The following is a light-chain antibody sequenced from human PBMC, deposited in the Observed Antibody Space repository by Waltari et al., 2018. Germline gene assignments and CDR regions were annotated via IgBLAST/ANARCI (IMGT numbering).Light chain of an antibody. V-gene: IGKV3-11*01. CDR3: QQRSDWPRLT. CDR2: AAS. CDR1: QSVDDF. J-gene: IGKJ4*01. Sequence: IVLTQSPATLSLSPGERATLSCRDSQSVDDFLAWYQQRPGQSPRLLIHAASNRAPGIPARFIGSGSGTDFTLTISSLEPEDFAIYYCQQRSDWPRLTFGGGTRVE.